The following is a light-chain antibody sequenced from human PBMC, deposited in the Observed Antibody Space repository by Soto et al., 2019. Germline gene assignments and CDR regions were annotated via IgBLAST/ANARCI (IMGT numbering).Light chain of an antibody. CDR1: RSDVGDYNY. V-gene: IGLV2-14*01. CDR3: TSYTSTRNLL. Sequence: SALSQPASVSGSPGQSITISCTGTRSDVGDYNYVSWDQHHPGRAPKLIIFEVSHRPSGVSDRFAGSQSGNTASLTISWLQTEDEADYYCTSYTSTRNLLFGGGTKLTVL. CDR2: EVS. J-gene: IGLJ2*01.